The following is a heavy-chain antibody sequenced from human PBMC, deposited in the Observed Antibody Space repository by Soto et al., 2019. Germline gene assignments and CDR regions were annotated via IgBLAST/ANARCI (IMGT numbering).Heavy chain of an antibody. CDR2: IYYSGST. V-gene: IGHV4-31*03. J-gene: IGHJ6*02. D-gene: IGHD2-15*01. CDR1: GGSISSGGYY. CDR3: AKDLGYCSGGSCYLTHTYYYYYYGMDV. Sequence: SETLSLTCTVSGGSISSGGYYWSWIRQHPGKGLEWIGYIYYSGSTYYNPSLKSRVTISVDTSKNQFSLRAEDTAVYYCAKDLGYCSGGSCYLTHTYYYYYYGMDVWGQGTTVTVS.